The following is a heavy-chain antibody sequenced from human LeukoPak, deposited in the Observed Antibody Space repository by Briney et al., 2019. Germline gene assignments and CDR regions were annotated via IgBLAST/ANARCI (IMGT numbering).Heavy chain of an antibody. V-gene: IGHV4-61*02. CDR2: IYTSGST. J-gene: IGHJ3*02. D-gene: IGHD6-13*01. CDR3: ARYPSSWYVHAFDI. Sequence: PSETLSLTCTVSGGSISSGSYYWSWIRQPAGKGLEWIGRIYTSGSTNYNPSHKSRVTISVDTSKNQFSLKLSSVTAADTAVYYCARYPSSWYVHAFDIWGQGTMVTVSS. CDR1: GGSISSGSYY.